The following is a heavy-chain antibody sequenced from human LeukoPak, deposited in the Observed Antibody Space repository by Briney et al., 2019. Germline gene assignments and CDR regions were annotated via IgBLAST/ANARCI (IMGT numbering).Heavy chain of an antibody. CDR2: INPNSGGT. J-gene: IGHJ4*02. Sequence: ASVKVSCKASGYTFTGYYMHWVRQAPGQGLEWMGWINPNSGGTNYAQTFQGRVTMTRDTSISTAYMELSRLGSDDTAVYYCARDRAFGVVEPNYFDYWGQGTLVTVSS. CDR3: ARDRAFGVVEPNYFDY. CDR1: GYTFTGYY. D-gene: IGHD3-3*01. V-gene: IGHV1-2*02.